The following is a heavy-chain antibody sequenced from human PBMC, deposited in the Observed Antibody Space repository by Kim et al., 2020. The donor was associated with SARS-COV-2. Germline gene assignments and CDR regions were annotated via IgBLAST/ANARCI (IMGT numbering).Heavy chain of an antibody. CDR3: ARDSYGCGLFYYYYGMDV. CDR1: GFTFSSYS. CDR2: ISSSSSYI. D-gene: IGHD4-17*01. V-gene: IGHV3-21*01. J-gene: IGHJ6*02. Sequence: WGSLRLSCAASGFTFSSYSMNWFRQAPGKGLEWVSSISSSSSYIYYADSVKGRFTISRDNAKNSLYLQMNSLRAEDTAVYYCARDSYGCGLFYYYYGMDVWGQGTTVTVSS.